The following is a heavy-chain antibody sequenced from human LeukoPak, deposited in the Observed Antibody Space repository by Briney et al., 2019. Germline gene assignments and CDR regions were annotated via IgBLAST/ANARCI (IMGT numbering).Heavy chain of an antibody. V-gene: IGHV3-74*01. CDR3: ARDRGSSVDYYYYMDV. J-gene: IGHJ6*03. CDR2: IDTDGSST. CDR1: GFTFSSYW. D-gene: IGHD1-26*01. Sequence: GGSLRLSCAASGFTFSSYWMHWVRQAPGKGLVWVSRIDTDGSSTVYADSVKGRFTISRDNAKNSPYLQMNSLRVEDTAVYYCARDRGSSVDYYYYMDVWGKGTTVTVSS.